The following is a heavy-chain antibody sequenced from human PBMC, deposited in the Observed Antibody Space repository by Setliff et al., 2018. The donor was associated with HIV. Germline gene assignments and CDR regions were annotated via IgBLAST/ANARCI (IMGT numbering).Heavy chain of an antibody. CDR2: INRSGNT. CDR3: ARETSVTLVGLDH. Sequence: PSETLSLTCAVYGGSFGAYYWTWIRQPPGKGLEWIGEINRSGNTKYNPSLKSRVTISIDTSKKQFSLKLNSVTAADTAVYYCARETSVTLVGLDHWGQGTLVTVSS. CDR1: GGSFGAYY. J-gene: IGHJ1*01. V-gene: IGHV4-34*01. D-gene: IGHD1-1*01.